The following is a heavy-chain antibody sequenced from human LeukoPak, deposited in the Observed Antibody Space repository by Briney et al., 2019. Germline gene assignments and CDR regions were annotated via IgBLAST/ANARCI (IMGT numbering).Heavy chain of an antibody. D-gene: IGHD4-17*01. CDR3: ASATVTKDAMDV. CDR1: GFTFSSYW. J-gene: IGHJ6*03. Sequence: GGSLRLSCAASGFTFSSYWMHRVRQAPGKGLVWVSRINSDGSSTSYADSVKGRFTISRDNAMNTLYLQMNSLRAEDTAVYYCASATVTKDAMDVWGKGTTVTVSS. CDR2: INSDGSST. V-gene: IGHV3-74*01.